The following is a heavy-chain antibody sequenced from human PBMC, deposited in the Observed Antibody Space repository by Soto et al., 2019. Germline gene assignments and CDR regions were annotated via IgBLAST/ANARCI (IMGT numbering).Heavy chain of an antibody. Sequence: GGSLRLSCAASGFTFSSYWMHWVRQAPGKGLVWVSRINSDGSSTSYADSVKGRFTISRDNAKNTLYLQMNSLRAEDTAVYYCARVAEDIVVVVAANYGMDVWGQGTTVTV. CDR1: GFTFSSYW. J-gene: IGHJ6*02. CDR2: INSDGSST. V-gene: IGHV3-74*01. CDR3: ARVAEDIVVVVAANYGMDV. D-gene: IGHD2-15*01.